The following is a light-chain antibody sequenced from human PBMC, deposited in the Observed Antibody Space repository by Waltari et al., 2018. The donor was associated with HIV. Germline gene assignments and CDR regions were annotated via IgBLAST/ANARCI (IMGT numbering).Light chain of an antibody. CDR2: GAS. V-gene: IGKV3-15*01. CDR1: QSVSSN. J-gene: IGKJ2*03. CDR3: QQYNNWPYS. Sequence: EIVMTQSPATLSVSPGERATLSCRASQSVSSNLAWYQQKPGQAPSLLLYGASTRATGIPARFSGSGSGTEFTLTISSLQSEDFAVYYCQQYNNWPYSFGQGTKLEIK.